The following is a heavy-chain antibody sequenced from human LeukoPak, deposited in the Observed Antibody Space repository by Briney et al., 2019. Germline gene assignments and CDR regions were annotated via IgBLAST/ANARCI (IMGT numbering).Heavy chain of an antibody. D-gene: IGHD5-24*01. V-gene: IGHV4-59*01. J-gene: IGHJ4*02. CDR2: IYYSGST. Sequence: SETLSLTCTISGGSITSYHWSWIRQPPGKGLEWIGYIYYSGSTNYNPPLKSRVTISVGTSKNQFSLNLRSVTAADTAVYYCARGSRDGYNHFDYWGQGTLVTVSS. CDR1: GGSITSYH. CDR3: ARGSRDGYNHFDY.